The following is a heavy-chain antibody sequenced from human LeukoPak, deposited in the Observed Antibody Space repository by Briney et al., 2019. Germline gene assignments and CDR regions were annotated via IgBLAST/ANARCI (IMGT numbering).Heavy chain of an antibody. J-gene: IGHJ4*02. CDR1: GYTFTSYA. CDR3: ASNYYGTGRPLV. Sequence: ASVKVSCKPSGYTFTSYAMHWVRQAPGQRLEWMGWIKAGNGNTKYTQKFQGRVTSTRDTSASTAYMELSSLRSENTAGYYGASNYYGTGRPLVWGQGTLVTVSS. D-gene: IGHD3-10*01. CDR2: IKAGNGNT. V-gene: IGHV1-3*01.